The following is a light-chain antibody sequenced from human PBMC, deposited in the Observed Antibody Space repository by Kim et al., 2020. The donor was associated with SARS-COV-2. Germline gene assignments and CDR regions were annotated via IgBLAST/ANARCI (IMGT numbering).Light chain of an antibody. CDR1: ALPKQY. J-gene: IGLJ3*02. V-gene: IGLV3-25*03. CDR2: KDT. CDR3: QSADSSGTPWV. Sequence: SYELTQPPSVSVSPGQTARITCSGDALPKQYACWYQQKPGQAPVLLIYKDTERPSGIPERFSGSSSGTTVTLTISGVQAEDEADYYCQSADSSGTPWVFGGGTQLTVL.